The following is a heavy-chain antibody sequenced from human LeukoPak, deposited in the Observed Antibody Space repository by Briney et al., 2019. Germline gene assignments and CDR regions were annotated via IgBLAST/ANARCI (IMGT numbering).Heavy chain of an antibody. D-gene: IGHD4-17*01. Sequence: GESLKISCKGSGYSFTIYWIGWVRQMPGKGLEWMGIIYPVDSDTRYSPSFQGQVTISADKSISTAYLQWSSLKASDTAMYHCTRARYYGDTYYFDYWGQGTLVTVSS. V-gene: IGHV5-51*01. CDR3: TRARYYGDTYYFDY. CDR2: IYPVDSDT. CDR1: GYSFTIYW. J-gene: IGHJ4*02.